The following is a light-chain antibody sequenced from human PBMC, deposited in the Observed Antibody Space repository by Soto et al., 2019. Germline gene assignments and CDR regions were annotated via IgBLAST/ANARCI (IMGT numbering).Light chain of an antibody. J-gene: IGKJ1*01. CDR2: GAS. Sequence: EIVMTQSPPTLSVSPGERVTLSCRASQGIGITLAWYHQKPGQTPRLLIYGASNSATGTPDRFSGSGSGTDFTLTISRLETEDFAVYYCQQYGSSGTFGQGTKVDIK. CDR1: QGIGIT. CDR3: QQYGSSGT. V-gene: IGKV3-20*01.